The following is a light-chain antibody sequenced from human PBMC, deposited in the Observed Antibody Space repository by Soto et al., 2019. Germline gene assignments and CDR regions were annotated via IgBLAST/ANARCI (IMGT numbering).Light chain of an antibody. CDR3: TSYVGNDIWV. J-gene: IGLJ3*02. Sequence: QSVLTQPPSASGSPGQSVTISCTGTSSDVGAYKYVSWYQQYPGKAHKLMIYEVTKRPSGVPDRFSGSKSGNTASLTVSGLQAEYEADYYCTSYVGNDIWVFGGGTKLTVL. CDR1: SSDVGAYKY. V-gene: IGLV2-8*01. CDR2: EVT.